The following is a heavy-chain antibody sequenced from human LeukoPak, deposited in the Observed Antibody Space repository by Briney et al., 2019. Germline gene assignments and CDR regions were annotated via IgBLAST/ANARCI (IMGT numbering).Heavy chain of an antibody. CDR1: GGSISSYY. CDR2: IYYSGST. V-gene: IGHV4-59*12. Sequence: SETLSLTCTVSGGSISSYYWSWIRQPPGKGLEWIGYIYYSGSTNYNPSLKSRVTISVDTSKNQFSLKLSSVTAADTAVYYCAREGLAYCGGDCSPQGYYYYMDVWGKGTTVTISS. CDR3: AREGLAYCGGDCSPQGYYYYMDV. D-gene: IGHD2-21*02. J-gene: IGHJ6*03.